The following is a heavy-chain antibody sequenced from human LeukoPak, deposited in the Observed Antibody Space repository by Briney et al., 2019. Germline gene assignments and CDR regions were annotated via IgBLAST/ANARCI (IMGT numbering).Heavy chain of an antibody. J-gene: IGHJ5*02. CDR1: GFTFSSYW. D-gene: IGHD3-22*01. CDR2: IKQDGSEK. Sequence: GGSLRLSCAASGFTFSSYWMSWVRQAPGKGLEWVANIKQDGSEKYYVDSVKGRFTISRDNAMNTVYLQMNSLRAEDTAVYYCARVLSGSWDWFDPWGQGTLVTVSS. V-gene: IGHV3-7*01. CDR3: ARVLSGSWDWFDP.